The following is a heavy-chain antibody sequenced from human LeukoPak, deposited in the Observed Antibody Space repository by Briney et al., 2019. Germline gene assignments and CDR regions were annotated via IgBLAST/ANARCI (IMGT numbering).Heavy chain of an antibody. CDR1: GFTVSSNY. CDR2: IYSGGST. CDR3: AKEGSLPHGEYYFDY. Sequence: TGGSLRLSCAASGFTVSSNYMSWVRQAPGKGLEWVSVIYSGGSTYYADSVKGRFTISRDNSKNTLYLQMNSLRAEDTAVYYCAKEGSLPHGEYYFDYWGQGTLVTVSS. V-gene: IGHV3-53*01. D-gene: IGHD3-10*01. J-gene: IGHJ4*02.